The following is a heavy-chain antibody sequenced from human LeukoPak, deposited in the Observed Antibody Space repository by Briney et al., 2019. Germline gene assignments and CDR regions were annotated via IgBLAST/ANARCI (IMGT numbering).Heavy chain of an antibody. V-gene: IGHV4-34*01. Sequence: SETLSLTCAVYGGSFSGYYWSWIRQPPGKGLEWIGQINHSGSTNYNPSLKSRVTISVDTSKNQFSLKLSSVTSADTAVYYCVRRRYNWNVIYYFDWWGQATLVIVSA. J-gene: IGHJ4*02. CDR3: VRRRYNWNVIYYFDW. CDR1: GGSFSGYY. D-gene: IGHD1-20*01. CDR2: INHSGST.